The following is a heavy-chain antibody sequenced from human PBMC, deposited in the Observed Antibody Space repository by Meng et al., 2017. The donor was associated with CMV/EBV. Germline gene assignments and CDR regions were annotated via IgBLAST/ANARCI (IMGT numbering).Heavy chain of an antibody. CDR1: GFTFSSYG. CDR2: IWYDGSNK. J-gene: IGHJ4*02. Sequence: GSLRLSCAASGFTFSSYGMHWVRQAPGKGLEWVAVIWYDGSNKYYADSVKGRFTISRDNSKNTLYLQMNSLRAEDTAVYYCAKDQGRYNWNGVDYWGQGTLVTVSS. D-gene: IGHD1-20*01. V-gene: IGHV3-33*06. CDR3: AKDQGRYNWNGVDY.